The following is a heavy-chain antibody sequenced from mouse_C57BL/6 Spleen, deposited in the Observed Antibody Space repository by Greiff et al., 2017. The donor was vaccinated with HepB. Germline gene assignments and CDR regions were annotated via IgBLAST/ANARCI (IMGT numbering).Heavy chain of an antibody. CDR3: AKTLYYGSRYAMDY. CDR2: IWRGGST. J-gene: IGHJ4*01. V-gene: IGHV2-5*01. Sequence: VQLQQSGPGLVQPSQSLSITCTVSGFSLTSYGVHWVRQSPGKGLEWLGVIWRGGSTDYNAAFMSRLSITKNNSKSQVFCKMNSLQADDTAIYYCAKTLYYGSRYAMDYWGQGTSVTVSS. CDR1: GFSLTSYG. D-gene: IGHD1-1*01.